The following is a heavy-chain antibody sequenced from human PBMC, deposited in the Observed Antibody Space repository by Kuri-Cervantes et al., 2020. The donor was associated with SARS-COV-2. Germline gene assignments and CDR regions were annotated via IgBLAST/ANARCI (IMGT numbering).Heavy chain of an antibody. CDR1: GGSISSGSYY. CDR2: IYTSGST. V-gene: IGHV4-61*02. Sequence: LRLSCTVSGGSISSGSYYWSWIRQPAGKGLEWIGRIYTSGSTNYNPSLKSRVTISVDTSKNQFSLKLSSVTAADTAVYYCARAGYSSSWDYYYYYYMDVWGKGTTVTVSS. D-gene: IGHD6-13*01. J-gene: IGHJ6*03. CDR3: ARAGYSSSWDYYYYYYMDV.